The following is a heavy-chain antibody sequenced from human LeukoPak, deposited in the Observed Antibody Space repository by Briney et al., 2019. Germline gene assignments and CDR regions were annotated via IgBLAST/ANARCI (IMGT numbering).Heavy chain of an antibody. CDR1: GDSISSIGYF. V-gene: IGHV4-39*01. J-gene: IGHJ6*02. Sequence: PSETLSLTCTVSGDSISSIGYFWGWIRQPPGKGLEWIGSILHTGSAYYSPSLKSRVTISVDTSKNQFSLKLSSVTAADTAVYYCARRPRGTPIDVWGQGTTVTVSS. CDR2: ILHTGSA. D-gene: IGHD2-15*01. CDR3: ARRPRGTPIDV.